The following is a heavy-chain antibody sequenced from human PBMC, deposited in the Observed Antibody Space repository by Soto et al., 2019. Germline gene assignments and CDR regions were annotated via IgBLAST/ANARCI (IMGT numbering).Heavy chain of an antibody. D-gene: IGHD6-13*01. CDR3: ARRIAAAGKSNYYGLDV. V-gene: IGHV4-59*01. Sequence: GSTNYSPSLKSRVSISADTSKNQLSLKLSSVTAADTAVYYCARRIAAAGKSNYYGLDVWGHGTTVSVSS. CDR2: GST. J-gene: IGHJ6*02.